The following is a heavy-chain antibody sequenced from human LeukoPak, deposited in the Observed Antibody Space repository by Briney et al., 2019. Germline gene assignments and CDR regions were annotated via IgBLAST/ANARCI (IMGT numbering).Heavy chain of an antibody. CDR3: AKDPLTLLVVVTGFDY. CDR2: ISGSGGST. D-gene: IGHD3-22*01. CDR1: GFTFSTYA. V-gene: IGHV3-23*01. Sequence: GGSLRLSCAASGFTFSTYAMSWVRQAPGKGLEWVSGISGSGGSTYYADSVKGRFTISRDNSKNTLYLQMNSLRAEDTAVYYCAKDPLTLLVVVTGFDYWGQGTLVTVSS. J-gene: IGHJ4*02.